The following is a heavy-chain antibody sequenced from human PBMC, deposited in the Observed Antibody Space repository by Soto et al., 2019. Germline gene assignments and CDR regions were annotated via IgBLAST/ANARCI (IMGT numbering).Heavy chain of an antibody. CDR3: ASEPAAAGTGGFDY. CDR1: GYTFTSYY. CDR2: INPSGGST. Sequence: ASVKVSCKASGYTFTSYYMHWVRQAPGQGLEWMGIINPSGGSTSYAQKFQGRVTMTRDTSTSTVYMELSSLRSEDTAVYYCASEPAAAGTGGFDYWGQGTLVTVPQ. D-gene: IGHD6-13*01. V-gene: IGHV1-46*01. J-gene: IGHJ4*02.